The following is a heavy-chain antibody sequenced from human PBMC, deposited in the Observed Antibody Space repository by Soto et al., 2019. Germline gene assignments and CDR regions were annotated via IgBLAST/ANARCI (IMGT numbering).Heavy chain of an antibody. J-gene: IGHJ6*02. D-gene: IGHD2-21*02. CDR1: GFTCSVYA. Sequence: GGSLRLSCAATGFTCSVYAMTWVRQAPGKGLEWVSAVTANGGSTYSADSVKGRFTISRDNSKNTLFLQMNSLRAEDTAVYYCASLGVGDWANYYYYYGMDVWGQGTTVTVSS. V-gene: IGHV3-23*01. CDR3: ASLGVGDWANYYYYYGMDV. CDR2: VTANGGST.